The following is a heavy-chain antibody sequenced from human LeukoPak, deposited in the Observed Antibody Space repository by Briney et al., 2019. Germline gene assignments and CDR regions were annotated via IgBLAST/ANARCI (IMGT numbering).Heavy chain of an antibody. V-gene: IGHV4-4*07. J-gene: IGHJ5*02. CDR1: GGSISSYY. CDR2: IYTSGST. Sequence: SETLSLTCTVSGGSISSYYWSWIRQPAGKGLEWIGRIYTSGSTNYNPSLKSRVTMSVDTSKNQFSLKLSSVTAADTAVYYCARVITMIEVAGPGPFWFDPWGQGTLVTVSS. CDR3: ARVITMIEVAGPGPFWFDP. D-gene: IGHD3-22*01.